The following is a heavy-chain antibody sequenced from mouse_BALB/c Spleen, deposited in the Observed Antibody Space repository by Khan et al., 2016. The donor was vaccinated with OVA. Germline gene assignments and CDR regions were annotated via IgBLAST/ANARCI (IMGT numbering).Heavy chain of an antibody. D-gene: IGHD1-3*01. Sequence: QVQLQQSGPGLVAPSQTLSISYTVSGFSISNYGVHWVRQPPGKGLEWLGVIWAGGSTNHNSALMSRLSITKDNSKNQVFLKMNSLQTDDTAIYYCARAFYNGAWVAYWGQGTLVTVSA. CDR1: GFSISNYG. J-gene: IGHJ3*01. CDR3: ARAFYNGAWVAY. V-gene: IGHV2-9*02. CDR2: IWAGGST.